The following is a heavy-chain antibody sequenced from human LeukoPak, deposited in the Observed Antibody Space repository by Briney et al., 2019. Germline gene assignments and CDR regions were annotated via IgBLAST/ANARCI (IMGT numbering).Heavy chain of an antibody. J-gene: IGHJ4*02. D-gene: IGHD1-26*01. CDR2: ISSSSSTI. CDR3: ARDFRSLYYFDH. CDR1: AFTFSSYS. Sequence: SGGSLRLSCAPSAFTFSSYSTNWVRQAPGKGLEWVSYISSSSSTIYYADSVKGRFTISRDNAKNSLYLQMDSLRDEDTAVYYCARDFRSLYYFDHWGQGSLVTVSS. V-gene: IGHV3-48*02.